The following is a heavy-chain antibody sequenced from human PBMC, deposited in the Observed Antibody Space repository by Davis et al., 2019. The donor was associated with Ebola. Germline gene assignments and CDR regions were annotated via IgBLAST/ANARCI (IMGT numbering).Heavy chain of an antibody. V-gene: IGHV3-30*18. Sequence: GESLKISCAASGFTFSSYAMHWVRQAPGKGLEWVGVISYDGSIKYYANSVKGRFTISRDNAKNSLYLQMNSLRAEDTAVYYCAKSGLSFGVVKYHYGMDVWGKGTTVTVSS. CDR1: GFTFSSYA. J-gene: IGHJ6*04. CDR3: AKSGLSFGVVKYHYGMDV. CDR2: ISYDGSIK. D-gene: IGHD3-3*01.